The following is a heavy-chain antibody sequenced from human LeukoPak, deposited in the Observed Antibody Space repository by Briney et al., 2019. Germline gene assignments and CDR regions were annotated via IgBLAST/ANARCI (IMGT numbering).Heavy chain of an antibody. CDR1: GFTFSSYG. CDR2: ISYDGSNK. Sequence: PGGSLRLSCAASGFTFSSYGMHWVRQAPGKGLEWVAVISYDGSNKYYADSVKGRFTISRDNSKNTLYLQMNSLRAEDTAVCYCAKDRNYFDYWGQGTLVTVSS. CDR3: AKDRNYFDY. V-gene: IGHV3-30*18. J-gene: IGHJ4*02.